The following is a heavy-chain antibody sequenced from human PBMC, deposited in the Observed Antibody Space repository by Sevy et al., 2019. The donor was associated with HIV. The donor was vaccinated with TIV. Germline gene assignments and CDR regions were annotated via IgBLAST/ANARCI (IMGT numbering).Heavy chain of an antibody. Sequence: ASVKVSCKASGGTFINYAISWVRQAPGQGLEWMGGIIPVSATANYAQTFQDRVTITADKSTSTAYMDLASLRSEDTATYYCAISNYYDTSGHAYYFDFWGQGTLVTVSS. CDR2: IIPVSATA. J-gene: IGHJ4*02. D-gene: IGHD3-22*01. V-gene: IGHV1-69*06. CDR3: AISNYYDTSGHAYYFDF. CDR1: GGTFINYA.